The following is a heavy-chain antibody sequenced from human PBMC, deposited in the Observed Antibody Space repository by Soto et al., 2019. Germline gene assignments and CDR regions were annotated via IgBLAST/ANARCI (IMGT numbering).Heavy chain of an antibody. CDR2: LYNTGST. J-gene: IGHJ6*02. CDR1: GASISRDY. D-gene: IGHD2-21*02. V-gene: IGHV4-59*01. Sequence: QVRLQESGPGLVKPSETLSLTCTVSGASISRDYWSWIRQCPGKGLEWIGYLYNTGSTIYTPYLKTPVTLSLDTAKNQLLLKMSSGTAADTAVYYCARHLCGYCGVDRHPLDVWGQGTTVTVS. CDR3: ARHLCGYCGVDRHPLDV.